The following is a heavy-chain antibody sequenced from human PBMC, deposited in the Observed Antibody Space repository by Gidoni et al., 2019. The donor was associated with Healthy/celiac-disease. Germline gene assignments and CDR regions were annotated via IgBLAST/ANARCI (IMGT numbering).Heavy chain of an antibody. CDR3: ARRVLGFFDY. CDR2: IYYSGST. Sequence: QVQLQESGPGLVKPSETLSLTCTVSGGSISSYYWSWIRQPPGKGLEWIGYIYYSGSTNYNPSLKSRVTISVDTSKNQFSLKLSSVTAADTAVYYCARRVLGFFDYWGQGTLVTVSS. D-gene: IGHD2-8*01. CDR1: GGSISSYY. V-gene: IGHV4-59*01. J-gene: IGHJ4*02.